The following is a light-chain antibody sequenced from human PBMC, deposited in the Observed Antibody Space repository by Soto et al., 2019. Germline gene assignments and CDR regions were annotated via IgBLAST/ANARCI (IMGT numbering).Light chain of an antibody. V-gene: IGLV2-8*01. CDR3: SSYAGIKNLGV. Sequence: QSALTQPPSASGSPGQSVTISCTGTIDDIGAFDYVSWFKQHPGTAPKLLIFEVNKRPSGVPDRFSGSKSDNTASLTVSGLQPDDEAVYFCSSYAGIKNLGVFGGGTQLTVL. CDR1: IDDIGAFDY. J-gene: IGLJ7*01. CDR2: EVN.